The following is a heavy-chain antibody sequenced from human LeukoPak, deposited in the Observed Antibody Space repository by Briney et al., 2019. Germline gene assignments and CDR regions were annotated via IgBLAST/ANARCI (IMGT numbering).Heavy chain of an antibody. Sequence: GGPLKISLKGPGYRFTTFWSAWARKMPGKGPGWMGIIYPGDTNNRYSPSYQGLVTISVNKTITTAFLQWSSLKASDTAMYYCARRAYSGYEFDYWGQGTLVTVSS. D-gene: IGHD5-12*01. CDR1: GYRFTTFW. J-gene: IGHJ4*02. CDR3: ARRAYSGYEFDY. V-gene: IGHV5-51*01. CDR2: IYPGDTNN.